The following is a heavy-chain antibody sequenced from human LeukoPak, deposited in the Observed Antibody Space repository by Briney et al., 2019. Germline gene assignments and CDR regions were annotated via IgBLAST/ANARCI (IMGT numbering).Heavy chain of an antibody. CDR3: ATRRYCTNGVCPDY. CDR2: IIPIFGTA. CDR1: GGTFSSYA. D-gene: IGHD2-8*01. V-gene: IGHV1-69*05. Sequence: VASVKVSCKASGGTFSSYAISWVRQAPGQGLEWMGRIIPIFGTANYAQKLQGRVTITTDESTSTAYMELSSLRSEDTAVYYCATRRYCTNGVCPDYWGQGTLVTVSS. J-gene: IGHJ4*02.